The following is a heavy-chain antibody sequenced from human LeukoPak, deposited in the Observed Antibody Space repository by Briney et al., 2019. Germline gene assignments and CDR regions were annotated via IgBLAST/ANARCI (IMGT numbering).Heavy chain of an antibody. V-gene: IGHV3-30*02. D-gene: IGHD4-11*01. Sequence: GGPLRLSCAASGFTFGSYGMHWVRQAPGKGLEWVAFIRYDGSNKYYADSVKGRFTISRDNSKNTLYLQMDSLRAEDTAVYYCARDGASYSNYEGNFDYWGQGMLVTVSS. CDR2: IRYDGSNK. CDR1: GFTFGSYG. J-gene: IGHJ4*02. CDR3: ARDGASYSNYEGNFDY.